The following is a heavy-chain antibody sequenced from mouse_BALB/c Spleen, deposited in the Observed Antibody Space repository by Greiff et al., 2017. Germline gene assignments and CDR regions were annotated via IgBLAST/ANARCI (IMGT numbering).Heavy chain of an antibody. CDR1: GYTFTSYW. CDR2: IYPGNSDT. J-gene: IGHJ3*01. D-gene: IGHD1-1*01. Sequence: VQLKESGTVLARPGASVKMSCKASGYTFTSYWMHWVKQRPGQGLEWIGAIYPGNSDTSYNQKFKGKAKLTAVTSTSTAYMELSSLTNEDSAVYYCTRSYYGSSYGFAYWGQGTLVTVSA. V-gene: IGHV1-5*01. CDR3: TRSYYGSSYGFAY.